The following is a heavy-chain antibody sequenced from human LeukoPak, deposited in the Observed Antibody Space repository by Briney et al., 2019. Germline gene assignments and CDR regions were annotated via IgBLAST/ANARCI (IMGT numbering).Heavy chain of an antibody. D-gene: IGHD6-13*01. Sequence: SETLSLTCAVYGGSLSGYYWSWIRQPPGKGLEWIGEINHSGSTNYNPSLKSRVTISVDTSKNQFSLKLSSVTAADTAVYYCASTWGAAARYNWFDPWGQGTLVTVSS. J-gene: IGHJ5*02. V-gene: IGHV4-34*01. CDR3: ASTWGAAARYNWFDP. CDR1: GGSLSGYY. CDR2: INHSGST.